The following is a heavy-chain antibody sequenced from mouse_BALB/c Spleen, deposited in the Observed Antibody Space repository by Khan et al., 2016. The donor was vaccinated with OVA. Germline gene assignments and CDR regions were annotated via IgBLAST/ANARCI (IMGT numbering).Heavy chain of an antibody. CDR2: ISYDGSN. V-gene: IGHV3-6*02. CDR1: GYSITSGYY. Sequence: EVQLQESGPGLVKPSQSLSLTCSVTGYSITSGYYWNWIRQFPGNKLEWMGYISYDGSNNYNPSLKNRISITRDTSKNQFFLKLNSVTTEDTATYYCAGDGNPYYFDYWGQGTTLTVSS. D-gene: IGHD2-1*01. CDR3: AGDGNPYYFDY. J-gene: IGHJ2*01.